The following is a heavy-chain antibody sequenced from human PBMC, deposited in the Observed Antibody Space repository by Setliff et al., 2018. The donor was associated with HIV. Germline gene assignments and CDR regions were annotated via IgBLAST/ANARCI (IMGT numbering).Heavy chain of an antibody. D-gene: IGHD1-20*01. CDR1: RGSFSHYY. V-gene: IGHV4-34*01. CDR2: INQERTT. CDR3: ARVRFNFDNVRCFDL. Sequence: SETLSLTCAVYRGSFSHYYWTWIRQSPGKGLEWIAEINQERTTFYNPSLKSRVTMSLDTSRNEVPLRLSSVTAADTATYFCARVRFNFDNVRCFDLWGPGTLVTVSS. J-gene: IGHJ2*01.